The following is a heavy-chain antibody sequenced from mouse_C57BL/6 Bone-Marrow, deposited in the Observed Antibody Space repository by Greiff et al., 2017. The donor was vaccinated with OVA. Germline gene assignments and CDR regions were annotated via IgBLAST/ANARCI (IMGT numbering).Heavy chain of an antibody. Sequence: EVQLQQSGGGLVQPGGSMKLSCAASGFTFSDAWMDWVRQSPEKGLEWVAEIRNNANNHATYYAESVKGRFTISRDDSKSSVYLQMNSLRAEDTGIYYCTSGEGFAYWGQGTLVTVSA. V-gene: IGHV6-6*01. CDR1: GFTFSDAW. CDR3: TSGEGFAY. J-gene: IGHJ3*01. CDR2: IRNNANNHAT.